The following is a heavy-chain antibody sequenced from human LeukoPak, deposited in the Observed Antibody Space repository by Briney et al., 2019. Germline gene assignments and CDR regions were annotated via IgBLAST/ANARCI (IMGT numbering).Heavy chain of an antibody. Sequence: ASVKVSCKASGYTFTSYYMHWVRQAPGQGLEWMGIINPSGGSTSYAQKFQGRVTMTRDTSTSTVYMELSSLRSEDTAVYYCAIYGSGSYYDAAVAPDYWGQGTLVTVSS. CDR2: INPSGGST. CDR1: GYTFTSYY. V-gene: IGHV1-46*01. CDR3: AIYGSGSYYDAAVAPDY. D-gene: IGHD3-10*01. J-gene: IGHJ4*02.